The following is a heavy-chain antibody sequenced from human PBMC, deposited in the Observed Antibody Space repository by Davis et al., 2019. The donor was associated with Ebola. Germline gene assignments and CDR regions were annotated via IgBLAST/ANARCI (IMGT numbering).Heavy chain of an antibody. CDR2: IRYDGSNK. V-gene: IGHV3-30*02. J-gene: IGHJ6*03. CDR1: GFTFSSYG. Sequence: GESLKISCAASGFTFSSYGMHWVRQAPGEGLEWVAFIRYDGSNKYYADSVKGRFTISRDNSKNTLYLQMNSLRAEDTAVYYCASSIAARPDDYYYYYMDVWGKGTTVTVSS. CDR3: ASSIAARPDDYYYYYMDV. D-gene: IGHD6-6*01.